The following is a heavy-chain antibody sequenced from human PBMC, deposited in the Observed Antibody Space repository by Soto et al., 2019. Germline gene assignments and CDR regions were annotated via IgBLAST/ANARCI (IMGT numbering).Heavy chain of an antibody. V-gene: IGHV4-59*01. D-gene: IGHD6-6*01. CDR2: IYYSGST. CDR1: GGSISSYY. J-gene: IGHJ4*02. Sequence: QVQLQESGPGLVKPSETLSLTCTVSGGSISSYYWSWNRQPPGKGLEWIGYIYYSGSTNYNPSLKSRVTISVDTSKNQFSLKLSSVTAADTAVYYCAREVPGSSNGGYFDYWGQGTLVTVSS. CDR3: AREVPGSSNGGYFDY.